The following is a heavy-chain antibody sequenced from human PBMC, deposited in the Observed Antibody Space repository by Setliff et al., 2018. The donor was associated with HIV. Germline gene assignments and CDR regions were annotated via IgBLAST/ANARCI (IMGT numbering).Heavy chain of an antibody. D-gene: IGHD3-10*01. CDR3: ARKLRPGHGMDV. J-gene: IGHJ6*02. Sequence: LRLSCVASEFRFSNYWMAWVRQAPGKGLEWVGNINQDGSEENYVDSVKGRFTISRDNAKKSLYLQMNSLRGEDTAVYYCARKLRPGHGMDVWGQGTTVTSP. V-gene: IGHV3-7*01. CDR2: INQDGSEE. CDR1: EFRFSNYW.